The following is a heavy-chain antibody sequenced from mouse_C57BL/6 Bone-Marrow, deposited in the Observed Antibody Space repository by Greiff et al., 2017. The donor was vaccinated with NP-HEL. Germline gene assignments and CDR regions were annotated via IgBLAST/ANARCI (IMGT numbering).Heavy chain of an antibody. D-gene: IGHD1-1*01. Sequence: VQLQQSGTVLARPGASVKMSCKTSGYTFTSYWMHWVKQRPGQGLEWIGAIYPGNSDTSYNQKFKGKAKLTAVTSASTAYMELSSLTNEDSAVYYCTRNYYGPFYAMDYWGQGTSVTVSS. V-gene: IGHV1-5*01. J-gene: IGHJ4*01. CDR2: IYPGNSDT. CDR1: GYTFTSYW. CDR3: TRNYYGPFYAMDY.